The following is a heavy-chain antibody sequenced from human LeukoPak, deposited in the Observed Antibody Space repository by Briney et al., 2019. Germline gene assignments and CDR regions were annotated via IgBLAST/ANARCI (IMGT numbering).Heavy chain of an antibody. J-gene: IGHJ4*02. CDR2: ISGSGGST. V-gene: IGHV3-23*01. Sequence: PGGTLRLSCAASGFTFSSYGMSWVRQAPGKGLEWVSAISGSGGSTYYADSVKGRFTISRDNSKNTLYLQMNSLRAEDTAVYYCAKGAAYGSGSYYFDYWGQGTLVTVSS. CDR1: GFTFSSYG. CDR3: AKGAAYGSGSYYFDY. D-gene: IGHD3-10*01.